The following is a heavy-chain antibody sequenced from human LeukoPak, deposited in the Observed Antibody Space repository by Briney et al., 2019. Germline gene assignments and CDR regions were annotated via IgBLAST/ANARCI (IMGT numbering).Heavy chain of an antibody. CDR1: GFTFSSYS. V-gene: IGHV3-48*01. CDR3: ARDVASSGYPY. CDR2: ISSSSSTI. J-gene: IGHJ4*02. Sequence: PGGSLRLSCAASGFTFSSYSMNWVRQAPGKGLEWVSYISSSSSTIYYADSVKGRFTISRDNAKNSLYLQMNSLRAEDTAVYYCARDVASSGYPYWGQGTLVTVSS. D-gene: IGHD3-22*01.